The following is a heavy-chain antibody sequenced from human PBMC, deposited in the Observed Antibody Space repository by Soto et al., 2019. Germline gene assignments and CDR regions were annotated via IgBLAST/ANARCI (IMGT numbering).Heavy chain of an antibody. CDR1: GFTFSNFA. D-gene: IGHD6-6*01. Sequence: GGSLRLSCAAPGFTFSNFAMSWVRQAPGKGLEWVSVISGGGGTTYYADSVKGRFTISRDNSKNTLYLQMDSLRAEDTALYYCAKAMSTPSRPRNYFDYWGQGTLVTVSS. CDR3: AKAMSTPSRPRNYFDY. V-gene: IGHV3-23*01. J-gene: IGHJ4*02. CDR2: ISGGGGTT.